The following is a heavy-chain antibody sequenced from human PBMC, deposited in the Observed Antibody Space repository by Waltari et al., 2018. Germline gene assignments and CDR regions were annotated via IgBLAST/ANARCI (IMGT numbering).Heavy chain of an antibody. J-gene: IGHJ4*02. Sequence: QVQLQESGPGLVKPSETLSLTCAVSGYSISSGYYWGWIRQPPGKGLEWIGSIYHSGSTYYNPSLKSRVTISVDTSKNQFSLKLSSVTAADTAVYYCARHRGITIFGVVMEFDYWGQGTLVTVSS. V-gene: IGHV4-38-2*01. D-gene: IGHD3-3*01. CDR2: IYHSGST. CDR3: ARHRGITIFGVVMEFDY. CDR1: GYSISSGYY.